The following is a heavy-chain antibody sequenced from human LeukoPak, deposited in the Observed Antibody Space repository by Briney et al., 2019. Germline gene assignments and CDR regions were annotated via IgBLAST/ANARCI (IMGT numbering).Heavy chain of an antibody. Sequence: SETLSLTCTVSGGSISRYYWSWIRQPPGKGLEWIGYISYTGSTTYNSSLKSRVTMSVDTSKNQFSLKLSSVTAADTAVYYCASGTPMIPLDYWGQGTLVTVSS. CDR3: ASGTPMIPLDY. CDR2: ISYTGST. V-gene: IGHV4-59*12. D-gene: IGHD1-14*01. J-gene: IGHJ4*02. CDR1: GGSISRYY.